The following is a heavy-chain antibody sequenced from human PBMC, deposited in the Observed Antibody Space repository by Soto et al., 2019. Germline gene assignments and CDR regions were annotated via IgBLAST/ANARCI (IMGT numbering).Heavy chain of an antibody. V-gene: IGHV3-23*01. CDR1: GFTFSSYA. Sequence: EVKLLESGGGWVQPGGSVRLSCEASGFTFSSYAMSWVRQAPGKGLEWVSAISGSGGSTYYADSVKGRCTISRDNSKNTLYLQMNSLRAADTAVYYSTKYATYYYCSGSYHFDYWGQAPLVPDSS. CDR3: TKYATYYYCSGSYHFDY. CDR2: ISGSGGST. D-gene: IGHD3-10*01. J-gene: IGHJ4*02.